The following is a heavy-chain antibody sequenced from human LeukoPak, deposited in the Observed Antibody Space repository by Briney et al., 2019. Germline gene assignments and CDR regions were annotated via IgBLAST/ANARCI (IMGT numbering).Heavy chain of an antibody. CDR1: GYSFTSYW. CDR3: ARPTRDVHSEDDAFDI. J-gene: IGHJ3*02. CDR2: IYPGDSDT. D-gene: IGHD3-16*01. Sequence: GESLKISCKGSGYSFTSYWLGWVRQMPGKGLEWMGIIYPGDSDTRYSPSFQGQVTISADKSISTAYLQWSSLKASDTAMYYCARPTRDVHSEDDAFDIWGQGTMVTVSS. V-gene: IGHV5-51*01.